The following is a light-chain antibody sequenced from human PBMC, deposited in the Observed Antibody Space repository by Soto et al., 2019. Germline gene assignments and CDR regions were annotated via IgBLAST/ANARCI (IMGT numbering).Light chain of an antibody. Sequence: AIQMTQSPSSLSSSVGDRVTITCRASQGIRNDLGWYQQKPGKAPKLLIYAASSLESGVPSRFSGSGSGTDFTLTISSLQPEDFASYYCLQDYNYPWTFGQGTKVEIK. CDR3: LQDYNYPWT. CDR1: QGIRND. CDR2: AAS. J-gene: IGKJ1*01. V-gene: IGKV1-6*01.